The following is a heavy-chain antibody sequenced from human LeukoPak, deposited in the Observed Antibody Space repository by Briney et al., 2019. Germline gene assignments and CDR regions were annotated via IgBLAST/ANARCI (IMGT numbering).Heavy chain of an antibody. CDR1: GFTFSDYY. D-gene: IGHD2-2*01. Sequence: GGSLRLSCAASGFTFSDYYMSWIRQAPGKGLEWVSYISSSGSTIYYADSVKGRSTISRDNAKNSLYLQMNSLRAEDTAVYYCARSSTSKENNWFDPWGQGTLVTVSS. CDR3: ARSSTSKENNWFDP. CDR2: ISSSGSTI. V-gene: IGHV3-11*01. J-gene: IGHJ5*02.